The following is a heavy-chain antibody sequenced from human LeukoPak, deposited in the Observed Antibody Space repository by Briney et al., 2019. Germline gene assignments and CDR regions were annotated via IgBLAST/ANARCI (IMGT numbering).Heavy chain of an antibody. Sequence: SPTLSLTCTVSGGSISSGGYYWSWIRQHPGKGLEWIGYIYYSGSTYYNPSLKSRVTISVDTSKNQFSLKLSSVIAADTAVYYCARGGDYGDFDYWGQGTLVAVSS. J-gene: IGHJ4*02. CDR3: ARGGDYGDFDY. CDR2: IYYSGST. CDR1: GGSISSGGYY. V-gene: IGHV4-31*03. D-gene: IGHD4-17*01.